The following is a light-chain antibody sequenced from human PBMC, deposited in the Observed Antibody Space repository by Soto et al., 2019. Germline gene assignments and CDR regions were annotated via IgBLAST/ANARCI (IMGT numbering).Light chain of an antibody. CDR2: AAS. CDR1: QCISNY. V-gene: IGKV1-27*01. Sequence: DIQMTQSPSSLSASVGDRVTITCRASQCISNYLAWYQQKPGTVPTLMISAASTLQTGVPSRFSGGGSGTDFTLTISSLQPEDVATYYCQKYNSAPWTFGQGTKVDIK. CDR3: QKYNSAPWT. J-gene: IGKJ1*01.